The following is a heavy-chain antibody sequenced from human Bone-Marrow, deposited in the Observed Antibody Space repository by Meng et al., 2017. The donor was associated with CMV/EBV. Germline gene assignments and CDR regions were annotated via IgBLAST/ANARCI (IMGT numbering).Heavy chain of an antibody. V-gene: IGHV3-23*03. CDR1: GFTFSSYA. D-gene: IGHD3-3*01. Sequence: GSLKISCAASGFTFSSYAMSWVRQAPGKGLEWVSVIYSGGSSTYYADSVKGRFTISRDNSKNTLYLQMNSLRAEDTAVYYCAKALFWSHHAVRYGMDVWGQGTTVTVSS. J-gene: IGHJ6*02. CDR3: AKALFWSHHAVRYGMDV. CDR2: IYSGGSST.